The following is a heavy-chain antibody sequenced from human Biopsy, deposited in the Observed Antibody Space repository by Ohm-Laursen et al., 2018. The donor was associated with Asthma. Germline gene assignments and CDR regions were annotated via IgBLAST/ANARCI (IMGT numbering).Heavy chain of an antibody. V-gene: IGHV4-59*01. D-gene: IGHD2-21*02. J-gene: IGHJ4*02. CDR2: VYYSGST. CDR3: ARGVDRVTGLLDHFDS. Sequence: GTLSLTCAVSGGSINNFYWSWIRQPPGKGLESIGHVYYSGSTNYNPSLKSRVTISIDASKNQFSLKLSSVTAADTAVYYCARGVDRVTGLLDHFDSWGQGTLVTVSS. CDR1: GGSINNFY.